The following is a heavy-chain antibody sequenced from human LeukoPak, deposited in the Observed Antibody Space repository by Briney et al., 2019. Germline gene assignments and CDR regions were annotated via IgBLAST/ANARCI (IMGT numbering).Heavy chain of an antibody. V-gene: IGHV4-59*01. CDR2: INYSGNT. CDR1: GASISSSY. CDR3: ARGYYDSRGYSITFDI. D-gene: IGHD3-22*01. Sequence: SETLSLTCAVSGASISSSYWSWIRQPPGKGLEWIGYINYSGNTKYNPSLESRVTISVDASNNQFSLRLSSVTAADTAFYYCARGYYDSRGYSITFDIWGQGTLVTVSS. J-gene: IGHJ3*02.